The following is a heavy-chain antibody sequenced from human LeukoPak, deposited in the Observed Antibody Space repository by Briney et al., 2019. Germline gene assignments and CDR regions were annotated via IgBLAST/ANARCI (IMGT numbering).Heavy chain of an antibody. Sequence: PSLSLSFACPSDSYSADTAAWKWFRHSQRRGFGWLGRTFYRSKWYHDYEVSVKSRIPITPDTSKNQFSLQLNSVTPEDTAVYYCARDGWPAFDYWGQGTLVTVSS. CDR2: TFYRSKWYH. V-gene: IGHV6-1*01. D-gene: IGHD2-15*01. CDR1: SDSYSADTAA. J-gene: IGHJ4*02. CDR3: ARDGWPAFDY.